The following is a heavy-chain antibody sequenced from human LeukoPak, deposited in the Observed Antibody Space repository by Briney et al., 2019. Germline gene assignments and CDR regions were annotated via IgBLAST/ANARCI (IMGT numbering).Heavy chain of an antibody. D-gene: IGHD3-9*01. CDR3: ARASYDILTGYLDAFDI. CDR2: IYYSGST. Sequence: SETLSLTCTVSGGSMSSYYWRWIRGSPGRGLVWIGYIYYSGSTNYNPSLKSRVTISVDTSKNQFSLKLSSVTAADTAVYYCARASYDILTGYLDAFDIWGQGTMVTVSS. J-gene: IGHJ3*02. V-gene: IGHV4-59*13. CDR1: GGSMSSYY.